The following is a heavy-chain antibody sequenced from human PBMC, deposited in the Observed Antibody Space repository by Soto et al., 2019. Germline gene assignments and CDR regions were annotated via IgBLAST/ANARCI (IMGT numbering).Heavy chain of an antibody. Sequence: GGSLRLSCAASGFTFSSYSMNWVRQAPGKGLEWVSSISSSSSYIYYADSVKGRFTISRDNAKNSLYLQMNSLRAEDTAVYYCAGAVVAATLFDYWGQGTLVTVSS. V-gene: IGHV3-21*01. CDR1: GFTFSSYS. D-gene: IGHD2-15*01. CDR2: ISSSSSYI. CDR3: AGAVVAATLFDY. J-gene: IGHJ4*02.